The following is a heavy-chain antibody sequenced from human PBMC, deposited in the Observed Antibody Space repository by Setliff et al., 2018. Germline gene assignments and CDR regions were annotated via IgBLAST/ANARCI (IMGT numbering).Heavy chain of an antibody. CDR2: IYWNDDK. CDR3: AHAPTLAEIPSGYFDS. D-gene: IGHD3-10*01. J-gene: IGHJ4*02. CDR1: GFSLSTSGVG. Sequence: SGPTLVNPTQTLRVTCTFSGFSLSTSGVGVGWIRQPPGKALEWLALIYWNDDKRYSPSLNSRLTITKDTSKNQVVLTMTNVDPVDTATYFCAHAPTLAEIPSGYFDSWGQGTLVTVPQ. V-gene: IGHV2-5*01.